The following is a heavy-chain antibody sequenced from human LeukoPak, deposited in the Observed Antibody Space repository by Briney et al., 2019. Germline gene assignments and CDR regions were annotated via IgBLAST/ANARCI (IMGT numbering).Heavy chain of an antibody. J-gene: IGHJ4*02. CDR2: IRSKAYGGTT. D-gene: IGHD2-21*02. V-gene: IGHV3-49*04. CDR1: GFTFGDYA. CDR3: TTYQPAYCGGDCYPDY. Sequence: GGSLRLSCTGSGFTFGDYAMTWVRQAPGKGLDWVGFIRSKAYGGTTEYAASVKGRFTISRNDSKSIAYLQMNSLKTEDTVVYYCTTYQPAYCGGDCYPDYWSQGTLVTVSS.